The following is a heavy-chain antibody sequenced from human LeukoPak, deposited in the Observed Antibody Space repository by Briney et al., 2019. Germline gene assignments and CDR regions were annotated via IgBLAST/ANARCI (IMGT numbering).Heavy chain of an antibody. Sequence: GESLKISCKGSGYSFTSYWIGWVRQMPGKGLEWMGIIYPGDSDTRYSPSFQGQVTISADKSISTAYLQWSSLKASDTAMYYCARQVDWGSGWSPIDYWGQGTLVTVSS. CDR1: GYSFTSYW. CDR3: ARQVDWGSGWSPIDY. V-gene: IGHV5-51*01. J-gene: IGHJ4*02. D-gene: IGHD6-19*01. CDR2: IYPGDSDT.